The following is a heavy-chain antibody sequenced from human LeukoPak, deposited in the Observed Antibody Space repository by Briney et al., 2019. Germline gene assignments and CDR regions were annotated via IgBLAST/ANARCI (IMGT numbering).Heavy chain of an antibody. CDR3: VRGFDGYFGFDL. Sequence: GGSLRLSCAASGFTFSTYWMSWVRLAPGKGLEWVSNIYQDGSETFYVDSVKGRFTISGDNAKNSMFVQMDSLRAEDTAVYYCVRGFDGYFGFDLWGQGTMVTVSS. CDR1: GFTFSTYW. D-gene: IGHD5-24*01. CDR2: IYQDGSET. J-gene: IGHJ3*01. V-gene: IGHV3-7*05.